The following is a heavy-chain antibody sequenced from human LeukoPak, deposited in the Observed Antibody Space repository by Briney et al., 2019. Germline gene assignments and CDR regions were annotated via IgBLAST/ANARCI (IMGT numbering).Heavy chain of an antibody. Sequence: SVKVSCKASGCSFSSYAIIWVRQAPGQGLEWMGRIIPSLGIANYAQKFQGRVTITADKSTSTAYMELSSLRSEDTAVYYCARDSGSYSDYWGQGTLVTVSS. CDR2: IIPSLGIA. D-gene: IGHD1-26*01. CDR3: ARDSGSYSDY. CDR1: GCSFSSYA. J-gene: IGHJ4*02. V-gene: IGHV1-69*04.